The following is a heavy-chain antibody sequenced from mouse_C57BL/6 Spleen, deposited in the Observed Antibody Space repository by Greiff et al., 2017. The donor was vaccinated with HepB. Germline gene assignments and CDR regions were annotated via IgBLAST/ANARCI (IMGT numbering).Heavy chain of an antibody. Sequence: VQLQQPGAELVRPGSSVKLSCKASGYTFTSYWMHWVKQRPIQGLEWIGNIDPSDSETHYNQKFKDKATLTVDKSSSTAYMQLSSLTSEDSAVYYCARRYYSNPYAMDYWGQGTSVTVSS. CDR1: GYTFTSYW. D-gene: IGHD2-5*01. V-gene: IGHV1-52*01. CDR3: ARRYYSNPYAMDY. J-gene: IGHJ4*01. CDR2: IDPSDSET.